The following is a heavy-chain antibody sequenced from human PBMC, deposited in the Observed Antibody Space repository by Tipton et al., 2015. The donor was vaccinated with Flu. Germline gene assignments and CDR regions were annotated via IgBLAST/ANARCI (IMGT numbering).Heavy chain of an antibody. CDR3: ARETYSSADAFDI. V-gene: IGHV3-23*01. CDR2: ISGSGGST. J-gene: IGHJ3*02. CDR1: GFTFSSYA. D-gene: IGHD6-25*01. Sequence: SLRLSCAASGFTFSSYAMSWVRQAPGKGLEWVSAISGSGGSTYYADSVKGRFTISRDNAKNSLYLQMNSLRAEDTAVYYCARETYSSADAFDIWGQGTMVTVSS.